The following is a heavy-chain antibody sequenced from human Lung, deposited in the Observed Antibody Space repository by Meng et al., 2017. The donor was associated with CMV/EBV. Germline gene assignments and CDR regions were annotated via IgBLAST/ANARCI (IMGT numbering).Heavy chain of an antibody. J-gene: IGHJ4*02. CDR1: GFTISNAK. V-gene: IGHV3-15*01. Sequence: GESLKISCAGSGFTISNAKISWVRQAPGKGLEWVARIKPTTEHETIDYAAPVEGRFTISRDDSRNTVYLQMNSLKSEDTAVYFCTTVNWNYYDYWGQGPVVTASS. D-gene: IGHD1-1*01. CDR2: IKPTTEHETI. CDR3: TTVNWNYYDY.